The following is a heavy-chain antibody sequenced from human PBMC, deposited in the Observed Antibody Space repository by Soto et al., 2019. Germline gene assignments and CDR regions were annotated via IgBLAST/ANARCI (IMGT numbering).Heavy chain of an antibody. Sequence: QVQLVQSGAEVKKPGASVKVSCKASGYTFTSYGISWVRQAPGQGLEWMGWISAYNGNTNYAQKLQGRVTMTTDTSTSTAYMELRSLRADDTAVYYCARVGTYSSSWYGGPNWFDPWGQGTLVTVSS. CDR1: GYTFTSYG. CDR2: ISAYNGNT. V-gene: IGHV1-18*01. J-gene: IGHJ5*02. D-gene: IGHD6-13*01. CDR3: ARVGTYSSSWYGGPNWFDP.